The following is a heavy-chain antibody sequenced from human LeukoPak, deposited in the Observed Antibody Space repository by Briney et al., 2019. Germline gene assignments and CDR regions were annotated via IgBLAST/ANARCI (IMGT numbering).Heavy chain of an antibody. V-gene: IGHV4-4*07. CDR1: GGSISSYY. CDR3: ARDLSQVGVVTLGASDI. CDR2: IYTSGST. D-gene: IGHD3-3*01. J-gene: IGHJ3*02. Sequence: SETLSLTCTVSGGSISSYYWSWIRQPAGKGLEWIGRIYTSGSTNYNPSLKSRVTMSVDTSKNQFSLELTSVTAADTAVYYCARDLSQVGVVTLGASDIWGQGTMVTVSS.